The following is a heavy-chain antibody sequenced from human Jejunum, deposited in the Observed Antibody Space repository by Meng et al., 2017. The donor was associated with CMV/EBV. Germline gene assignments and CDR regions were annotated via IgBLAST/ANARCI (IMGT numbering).Heavy chain of an antibody. CDR2: ISGNSNYL. V-gene: IGHV3-21*01. CDR3: AKDLYYGDPAAFPL. Sequence: SGFALSSWNMNWVRQAPGKGLEWVSSISGNSNYLYYADSLKGRFTISRDNTKNSLYLQMDSLRAEDTAVYYCAKDLYYGDPAAFPLWGQGTMVTVSS. J-gene: IGHJ3*01. D-gene: IGHD2-21*01. CDR1: GFALSSWN.